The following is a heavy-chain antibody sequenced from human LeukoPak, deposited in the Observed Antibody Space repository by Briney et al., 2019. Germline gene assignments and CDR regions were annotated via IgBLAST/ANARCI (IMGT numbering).Heavy chain of an antibody. Sequence: GGSLRLSCAAFGFIVRSNHINWVRQAPGKGLEWVSITYSGDTTYYADSVKGRFIISRDDSKNTLSLQMNDLRVEDTAVYYCAKGGYSYDSSGHNYSDYWGQGTLVTVSS. CDR1: GFIVRSNH. CDR3: AKGGYSYDSSGHNYSDY. V-gene: IGHV3-66*01. J-gene: IGHJ4*02. D-gene: IGHD3-22*01. CDR2: TYSGDTT.